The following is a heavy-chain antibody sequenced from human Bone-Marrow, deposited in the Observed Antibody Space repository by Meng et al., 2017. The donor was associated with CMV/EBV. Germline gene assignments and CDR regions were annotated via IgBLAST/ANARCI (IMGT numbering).Heavy chain of an antibody. CDR3: ARDQVHHAYYYYGMDV. J-gene: IGHJ6*02. D-gene: IGHD1-14*01. V-gene: IGHV1-69*05. CDR2: IIPIFGTA. CDR1: GGTFSSYA. Sequence: SVKVSCKASGGTFSSYAISWVRQAPGQGLEWMGGIIPIFGTANYAQKFQGRVTITTDESTSTAYMELSSLRSEDTAVYYCARDQVHHAYYYYGMDVWGQGTTVTVSS.